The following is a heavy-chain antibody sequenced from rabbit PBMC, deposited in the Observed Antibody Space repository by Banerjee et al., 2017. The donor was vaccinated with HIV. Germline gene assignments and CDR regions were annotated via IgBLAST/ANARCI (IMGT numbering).Heavy chain of an antibody. CDR3: ARDLSTSGWSDFAL. V-gene: IGHV1S45*01. J-gene: IGHJ4*01. CDR1: GFSFSSNYW. Sequence: QEQLVESGGDLVKPGASLTLTCTASGFSFSSNYWICWVRQAPGKGLEWIACINSGDSGSTYYASWAKGRFSISRSTSLNTVTLQMTSLTAADTATYFCARDLSTSGWSDFALWGPGTLVTVS. D-gene: IGHD4-1*01. CDR2: INSGDSGST.